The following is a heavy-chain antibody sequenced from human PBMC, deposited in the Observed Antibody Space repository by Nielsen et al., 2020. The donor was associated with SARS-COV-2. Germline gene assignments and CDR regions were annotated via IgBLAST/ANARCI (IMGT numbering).Heavy chain of an antibody. D-gene: IGHD3/OR15-3a*01. CDR1: GFTFSSYA. CDR3: AKTGLVYGYYFDY. V-gene: IGHV3-23*03. CDR2: IYSGGSST. J-gene: IGHJ4*02. Sequence: GGSLRLSCAASGFTFSSYAMSWVRQAPGKGLEWVSVIYSGGSSTYYADSVKGRFTISRDNSKNTLYLQMNSLRAEDTAVYYCAKTGLVYGYYFDYWGQGTLVTVSS.